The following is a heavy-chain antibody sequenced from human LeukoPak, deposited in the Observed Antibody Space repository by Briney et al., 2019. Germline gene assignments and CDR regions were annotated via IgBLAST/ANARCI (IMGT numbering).Heavy chain of an antibody. CDR2: INAGNGNT. V-gene: IGHV1-3*01. J-gene: IGHJ6*02. Sequence: ASVKVSCKASGYTFTSYAMHWVRQAPGQRLEWMGWINAGNGNTKYSQKFQGRVTITADESTSTAYMELSSLRSEDTAVYYCARDLYNWNPRDYYYYGMDVWGQGTTVTVSS. D-gene: IGHD1-20*01. CDR1: GYTFTSYA. CDR3: ARDLYNWNPRDYYYYGMDV.